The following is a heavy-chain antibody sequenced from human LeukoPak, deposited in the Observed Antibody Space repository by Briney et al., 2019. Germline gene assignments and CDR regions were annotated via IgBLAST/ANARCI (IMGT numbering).Heavy chain of an antibody. CDR1: GFTFSSYS. Sequence: PGGSLRLSCAASGFTFSSYSMNWVRQAPGKGLEWVSYISSSSSTKYYADSVKGRFTISRDNSKNTLYLQMNSLRAEDTAVYYCARSRVVTGGGVDYWGQGALVTVSS. CDR2: ISSSSSTK. V-gene: IGHV3-48*01. D-gene: IGHD4-23*01. CDR3: ARSRVVTGGGVDY. J-gene: IGHJ4*02.